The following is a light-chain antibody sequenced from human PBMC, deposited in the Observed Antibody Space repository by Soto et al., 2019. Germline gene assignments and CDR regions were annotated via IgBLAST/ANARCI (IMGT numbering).Light chain of an antibody. CDR3: QQYDSSYT. CDR2: GAS. CDR1: QTIANNF. V-gene: IGKV3-20*01. Sequence: EIVLTQSPGTVSSSPGERVTLSCRASQTIANNFLAWYQHRPGQAPRVVVYGASSRATGIPDRFSGSGSGTEFTLTISRLEPEDVAVYYCQQYDSSYTFGQGTKLE. J-gene: IGKJ2*01.